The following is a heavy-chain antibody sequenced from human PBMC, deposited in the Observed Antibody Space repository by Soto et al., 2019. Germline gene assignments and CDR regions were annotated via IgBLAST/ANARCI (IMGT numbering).Heavy chain of an antibody. V-gene: IGHV4-4*07. Sequence: PSETLSLTCSVSGGSVSSHYWSWVRQPAGKGLEWIGRIYISGNTKYNPSFKSRVTMSVDTSKNQVSLGLSSVTAADTAVYYCARELKPYNSGWYFTLSWSQGTQVTVSS. J-gene: IGHJ5*02. D-gene: IGHD6-19*01. CDR3: ARELKPYNSGWYFTLS. CDR2: IYISGNT. CDR1: GGSVSSHY.